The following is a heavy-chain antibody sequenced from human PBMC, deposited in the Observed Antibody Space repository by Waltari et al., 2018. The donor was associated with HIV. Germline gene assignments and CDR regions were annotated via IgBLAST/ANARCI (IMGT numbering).Heavy chain of an antibody. CDR1: GGSFSGYY. J-gene: IGHJ6*02. D-gene: IGHD2-15*01. Sequence: QVQLQQWGAGLLKPSETLSLTCAVYGGSFSGYYWSWIRQPPGKGLEWIGEINHAGSTNYNPSLKSRVTISVDTSKTQFSLKLSSVTAADTAVYYCARARYCSGGSCYHSIYYYYGMDVWGQGTTVTVSS. CDR3: ARARYCSGGSCYHSIYYYYGMDV. V-gene: IGHV4-34*01. CDR2: INHAGST.